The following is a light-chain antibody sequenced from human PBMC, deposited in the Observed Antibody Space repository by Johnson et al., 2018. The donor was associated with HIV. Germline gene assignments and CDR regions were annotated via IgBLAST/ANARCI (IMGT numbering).Light chain of an antibody. J-gene: IGLJ1*01. Sequence: QSVLTQPPSVSAAPGQKVTISCSGSSSNIGNNYVSWYQHLPGTAPKLLIYENNKRPSGIPYRFSGSKSGTSATLGITGLQTGDEADYYCGTWDNSLSTGGVFGTGTKFTVL. CDR1: SSNIGNNY. CDR2: ENN. V-gene: IGLV1-51*02. CDR3: GTWDNSLSTGGV.